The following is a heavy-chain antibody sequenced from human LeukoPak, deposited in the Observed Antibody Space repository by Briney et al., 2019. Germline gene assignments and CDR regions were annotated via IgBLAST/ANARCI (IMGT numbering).Heavy chain of an antibody. CDR2: IYTSGST. CDR3: ARSGGISDY. Sequence: KASETLSLTCAVYGGSFSGYYWSWIRQPPGKGLEWIGRIYTSGSTNYNPSLKSRVTISVDTSKNQFSLKLSSVTAADTAVYYCARSGGISDYWGQGTLVTVSS. CDR1: GGSFSGYY. J-gene: IGHJ4*02. V-gene: IGHV4-59*10. D-gene: IGHD3-3*02.